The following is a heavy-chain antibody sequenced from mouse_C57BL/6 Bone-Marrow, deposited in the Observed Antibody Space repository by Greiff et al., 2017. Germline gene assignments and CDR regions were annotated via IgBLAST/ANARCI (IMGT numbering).Heavy chain of an antibody. CDR3: ARLEFDGSSGDWYFDV. CDR1: GYTFTSYD. V-gene: IGHV1-85*01. CDR2: IYPRDGST. D-gene: IGHD1-1*01. J-gene: IGHJ1*03. Sequence: QVQLQQSGPELVKPGASVKLSCKASGYTFTSYDINWVKQRHGQGLEWIGWIYPRDGSTKYTEKFKGKATLPVDTSSSTAYMALHSLTSEDSAVYFCARLEFDGSSGDWYFDVWGTGTTVTVSS.